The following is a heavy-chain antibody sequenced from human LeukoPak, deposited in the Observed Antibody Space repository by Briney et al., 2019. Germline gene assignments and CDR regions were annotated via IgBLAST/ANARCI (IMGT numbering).Heavy chain of an antibody. D-gene: IGHD6-6*01. V-gene: IGHV4-59*01. CDR3: ASSSIYYYYYYMDV. CDR2: IYYSGST. CDR1: GGSISSYY. Sequence: PSETLSLTCTVSGGSISSYYWSWLRQPPGKGLEWIGYIYYSGSTNCNPSLKSRVTISVDTSKNQFSLKLSSVTAADTAVYYCASSSIYYYYYYMDVWGKGTTVTVSS. J-gene: IGHJ6*03.